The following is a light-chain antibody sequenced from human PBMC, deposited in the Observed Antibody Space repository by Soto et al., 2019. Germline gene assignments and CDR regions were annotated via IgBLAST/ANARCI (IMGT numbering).Light chain of an antibody. Sequence: QSALTHPASVSGSPGQSITISCTGTSSDVGGYNYVSWYQQHPGKAPKLMIYEVSNRTSGVSNRFSGSKSGNTASLTISGLQAEDEADYYCSSYTSSITHVVFGGGTKVTVL. CDR3: SSYTSSITHVV. CDR2: EVS. CDR1: SSDVGGYNY. J-gene: IGLJ2*01. V-gene: IGLV2-14*01.